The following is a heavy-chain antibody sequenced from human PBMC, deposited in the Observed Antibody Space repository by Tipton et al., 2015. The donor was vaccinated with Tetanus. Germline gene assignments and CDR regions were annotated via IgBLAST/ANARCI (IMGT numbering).Heavy chain of an antibody. CDR2: IYYSGTT. Sequence: TLSLTCTVSGGPIIGGTPYWGWIRQFPGKGLEWIGNIYYSGTTYYNSPLKSRVTISLDTSKNQLSLKMTSVTAADTAVYYCARQADNWFDPWGQGTLVVVSS. J-gene: IGHJ5*02. CDR3: ARQADNWFDP. V-gene: IGHV4-39*01. CDR1: GGPIIGGTPY.